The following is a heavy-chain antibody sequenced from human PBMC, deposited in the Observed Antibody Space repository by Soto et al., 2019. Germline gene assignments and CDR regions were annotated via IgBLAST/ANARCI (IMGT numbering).Heavy chain of an antibody. CDR3: ARGNVDIVTNYYYMDF. J-gene: IGHJ6*03. CDR1: GYTFTSYD. V-gene: IGHV1-8*01. Sequence: ASVKVSCKASGYTFTSYDINWVRQATGQGLEWMGWMNPNTGNTGYAQRFQGRVTMTRNTSISTAYMELSSLRSEDTAVYYCARGNVDIVTNYYYMDFWGKGTTVTVSS. D-gene: IGHD5-12*01. CDR2: MNPNTGNT.